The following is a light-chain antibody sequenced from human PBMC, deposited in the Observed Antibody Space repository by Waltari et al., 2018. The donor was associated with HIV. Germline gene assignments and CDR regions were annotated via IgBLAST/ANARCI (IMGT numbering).Light chain of an antibody. J-gene: IGKJ1*01. Sequence: DIDITQSPSSLSASIEDPITISFRAGQSIGNYLAWFQMKPGKVPNSLIYGASRLHNGVPSRFSGSGSGTDFTLTINSLQPEDFATYYCQQYKTYPRTFGHGTKVE. V-gene: IGKV1-16*01. CDR1: QSIGNY. CDR3: QQYKTYPRT. CDR2: GAS.